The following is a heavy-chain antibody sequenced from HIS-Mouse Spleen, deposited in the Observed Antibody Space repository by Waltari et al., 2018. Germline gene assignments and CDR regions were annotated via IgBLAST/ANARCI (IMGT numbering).Heavy chain of an antibody. CDR2: INHSGST. CDR3: ARGRDSGSYYFDY. J-gene: IGHJ4*02. V-gene: IGHV4-34*01. CDR1: GGSFSGYY. Sequence: QVQLQQWGAGLLKPSETLSLTCAVYGGSFSGYYWSWIRQPPGKGLEWIGEINHSGSTNDNPPLKSRVTISVDTSKNQFSLKLSSVTAADTAVYYCARGRDSGSYYFDYWGQGTLVTVSS. D-gene: IGHD1-26*01.